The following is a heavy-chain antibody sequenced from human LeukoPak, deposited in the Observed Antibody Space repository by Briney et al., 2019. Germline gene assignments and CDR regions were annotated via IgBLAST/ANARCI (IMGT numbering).Heavy chain of an antibody. D-gene: IGHD3-9*01. J-gene: IGHJ4*02. CDR3: AKDPYAILTGYRYYFDY. V-gene: IGHV3-23*01. CDR1: GFTFSSYA. CDR2: ISGSGGST. Sequence: SGGSLRLSCAASGFTFSSYAMSWVRQAPGKGLEWVSAISGSGGSTYYADSVKGRFTISRDNSKNTLYLQMNSLRAEDTAVYYCAKDPYAILTGYRYYFDYWGQGTLVTVSS.